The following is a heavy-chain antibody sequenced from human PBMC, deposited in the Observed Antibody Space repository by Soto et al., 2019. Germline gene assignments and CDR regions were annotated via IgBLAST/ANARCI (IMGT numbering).Heavy chain of an antibody. Sequence: SETLSLTCTVSGGSISSSSYYWGWILQPPGKGLEWIGSIYYSGSTYYNPSLKSRVTISVDTSKNQFSLKLSSVTAADTAVYYCARRHLSTIVATKRHYYYGMDVWGQGTTVS. CDR2: IYYSGST. J-gene: IGHJ6*02. D-gene: IGHD5-12*01. V-gene: IGHV4-39*01. CDR3: ARRHLSTIVATKRHYYYGMDV. CDR1: GGSISSSSYY.